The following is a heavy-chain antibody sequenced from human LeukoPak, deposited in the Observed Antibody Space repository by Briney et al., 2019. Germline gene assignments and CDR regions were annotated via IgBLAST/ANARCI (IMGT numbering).Heavy chain of an antibody. V-gene: IGHV4-34*01. CDR2: INHSGST. J-gene: IGHJ4*02. CDR3: ASGSVRYYYDSSGSATFDY. CDR1: GGSFSGYY. Sequence: PSETLSLTCAAYGGSFSGYYWSWIRQPPGKGLEWIGEINHSGSTNYNPSLKSRVTISVDTSKNQFSLKLSSVTAADTAVYYCASGSVRYYYDSSGSATFDYWGQGTLVTVSS. D-gene: IGHD3-22*01.